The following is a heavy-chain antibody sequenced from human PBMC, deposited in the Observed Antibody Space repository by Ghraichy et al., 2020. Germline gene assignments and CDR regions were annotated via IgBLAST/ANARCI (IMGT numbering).Heavy chain of an antibody. CDR2: ISYGGST. Sequence: SETLSLTCTVSGGSINNLFWTWIRQPPGKGLECIGYISYGGSTRYNPTLKSRVTMSLDTSKNQFSLNLRSVIAADAAVYYCAREALPVDDSRDYYGSGGYFYYGMDVWGQGITVTVSS. CDR1: GGSINNLF. D-gene: IGHD3-22*01. CDR3: AREALPVDDSRDYYGSGGYFYYGMDV. V-gene: IGHV4-59*11. J-gene: IGHJ6*02.